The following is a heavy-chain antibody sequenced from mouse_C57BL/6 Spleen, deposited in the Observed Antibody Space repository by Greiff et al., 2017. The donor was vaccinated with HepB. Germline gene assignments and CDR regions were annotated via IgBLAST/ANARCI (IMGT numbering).Heavy chain of an antibody. CDR3: ARSIYYGSREEGLAY. CDR2: IYPGDGDT. Sequence: VQLQQSGPELVKPGASVKISCKASGYAFSSSWMNWVKQRPGKGLEWIGRIYPGDGDTNYNGKFKGKATLTADKSSSTAYMQLSSLTSEDSAVYFCARSIYYGSREEGLAYWGQGTLVTVSA. V-gene: IGHV1-82*01. CDR1: GYAFSSSW. D-gene: IGHD1-1*01. J-gene: IGHJ3*01.